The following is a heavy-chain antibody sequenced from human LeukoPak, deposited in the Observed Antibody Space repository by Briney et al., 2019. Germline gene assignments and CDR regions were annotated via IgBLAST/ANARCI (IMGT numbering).Heavy chain of an antibody. Sequence: PGGSLRLSCAASGFTFSSYAMSWVRQAPGKGLEWVSAISGSGGSTNYADSVKGRFTISTDNSKNTLYLQMNSLRAEDTAVYYCAKDRSGDYSEYFDYWGQGTLVTVSS. CDR2: ISGSGGST. D-gene: IGHD4-11*01. CDR3: AKDRSGDYSEYFDY. CDR1: GFTFSSYA. V-gene: IGHV3-23*01. J-gene: IGHJ4*02.